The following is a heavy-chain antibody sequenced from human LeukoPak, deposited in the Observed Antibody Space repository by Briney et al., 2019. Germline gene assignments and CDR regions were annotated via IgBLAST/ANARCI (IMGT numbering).Heavy chain of an antibody. CDR1: GGSITYTSHY. Sequence: VKPSETLSLSCSVSGGSITYTSHYWGWIRQPPGKGLEWIGSIHYSGDTYYNPSLKSRVTISVDTSKNQFSLKLSSVTAADTAVYYCARLFRPIWSGDLTHPYYFQHWGQGTLVTVSS. CDR3: ARLFRPIWSGDLTHPYYFQH. CDR2: IHYSGDT. J-gene: IGHJ1*01. V-gene: IGHV4-39*01. D-gene: IGHD3-3*01.